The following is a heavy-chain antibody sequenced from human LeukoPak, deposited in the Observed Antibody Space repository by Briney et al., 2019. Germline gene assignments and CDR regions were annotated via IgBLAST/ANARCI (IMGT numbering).Heavy chain of an antibody. Sequence: GGSLRLSCAASGFTFSYYGMHWVRQAPGKGLEWVAFIRYDGNDKFYAESVKGRFTISRDTSRNTLYLQMNSLRLEDTAVYYCAKVSYSGQYYSSSWYFDYWGQGTLVTVSS. D-gene: IGHD6-13*01. CDR3: AKVSYSGQYYSSSWYFDY. CDR1: GFTFSYYG. V-gene: IGHV3-30*02. J-gene: IGHJ4*02. CDR2: IRYDGNDK.